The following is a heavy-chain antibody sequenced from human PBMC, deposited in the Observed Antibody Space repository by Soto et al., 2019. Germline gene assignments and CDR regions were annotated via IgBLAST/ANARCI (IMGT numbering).Heavy chain of an antibody. J-gene: IGHJ6*02. V-gene: IGHV3-23*01. CDR1: GCNFSSRA. CDR3: AKGRSYYYYYGVDV. Sequence: GGSLRLSWAASGCNFSSRAMGWIRQAPGKGLEWVSDIIDSGASTYYADSVKGRFTISRDNSKSTLYLQMNSLRAEDTALYYCAKGRSYYYYYGVDVWGQGTTVTVSS. CDR2: IIDSGAST.